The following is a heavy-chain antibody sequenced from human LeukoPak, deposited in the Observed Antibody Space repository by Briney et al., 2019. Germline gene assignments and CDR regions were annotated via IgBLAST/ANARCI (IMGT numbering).Heavy chain of an antibody. D-gene: IGHD4-17*01. Sequence: SETLSLTCTVAGGSFSSGGYYWSWIRQHPGTSLEWIGYIYYSGRTYYNPSLKSRVTISVDTSKNQFSLRLSSVTAADTAVYHCARVRDGDYGYIGFDPWGQGTLVTVSS. CDR2: IYYSGRT. J-gene: IGHJ5*02. CDR3: ARVRDGDYGYIGFDP. CDR1: GGSFSSGGYY. V-gene: IGHV4-31*03.